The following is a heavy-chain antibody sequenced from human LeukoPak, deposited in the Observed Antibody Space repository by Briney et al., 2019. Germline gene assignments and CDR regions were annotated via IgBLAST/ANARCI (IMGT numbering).Heavy chain of an antibody. CDR2: IYYSGST. CDR3: ARSRRAHFDH. J-gene: IGHJ4*02. V-gene: IGHV4-31*03. Sequence: SQTLSLTCTVSGGSISSGGYYWSWIRQHPGKGLEWIGYIYYSGSTYYNPSLKSRVTISVDTSKNQFSLKLSSVTAADTAVYYCARSRRAHFDHWGQGTLVTVSS. CDR1: GGSISSGGYY.